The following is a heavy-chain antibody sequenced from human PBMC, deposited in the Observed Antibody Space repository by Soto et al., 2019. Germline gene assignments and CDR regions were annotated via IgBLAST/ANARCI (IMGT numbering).Heavy chain of an antibody. CDR2: IYYSGST. CDR3: ARHYCSGGSCYPSDHNWFDP. Sequence: SETLSLTCTVSGGSISSSSYYWGWIRQPPGKGLEWIVSIYYSGSTYYNPSLKSRVTISVDTSKNQFSLKLSSVTAADTAVYYCARHYCSGGSCYPSDHNWFDPWGQGTLVTVSS. D-gene: IGHD2-15*01. CDR1: GGSISSSSYY. V-gene: IGHV4-39*01. J-gene: IGHJ5*02.